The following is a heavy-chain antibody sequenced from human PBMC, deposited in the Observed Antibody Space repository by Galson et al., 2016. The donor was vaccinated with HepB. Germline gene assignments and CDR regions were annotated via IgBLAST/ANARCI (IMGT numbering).Heavy chain of an antibody. D-gene: IGHD5-18*01. J-gene: IGHJ4*02. CDR3: AGGVYNYGVLLPFEF. CDR2: IYYSGTT. Sequence: SETLSLTCTVSVGATSSRSYHWGWIRQPPGKGLEWIGNIYYSGTTYANPSLKSRVTISVDKSKNQFSLTLSSVTAADTAVYYCAGGVYNYGVLLPFEFWGQGTLVTVSS. V-gene: IGHV4-39*01. CDR1: VGATSSRSYH.